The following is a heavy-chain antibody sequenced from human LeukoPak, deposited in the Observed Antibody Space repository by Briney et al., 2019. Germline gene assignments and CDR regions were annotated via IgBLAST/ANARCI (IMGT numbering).Heavy chain of an antibody. Sequence: GGSLRLSCAASGFTFSGYAMHWVRQAPGKGLEWVAVISYDGSNKYYADSVKGRFTISRDNSENTLYLQMNSLRAEDTAVYYCARDRGNYYGSGSSYFDYWGQGTLVTVSS. D-gene: IGHD3-10*01. V-gene: IGHV3-30-3*01. CDR2: ISYDGSNK. J-gene: IGHJ4*02. CDR1: GFTFSGYA. CDR3: ARDRGNYYGSGSSYFDY.